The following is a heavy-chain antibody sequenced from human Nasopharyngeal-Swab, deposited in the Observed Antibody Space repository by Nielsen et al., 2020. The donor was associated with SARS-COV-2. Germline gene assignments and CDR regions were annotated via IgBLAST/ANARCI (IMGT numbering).Heavy chain of an antibody. D-gene: IGHD5-18*01. CDR2: IDPSDSYT. Sequence: VRQAPGKGLEWMGRIDPSDSYTNYSPSFQGHVTISADKSISTAYLQWSGLKASDTAMYYCARSDTAMGVGHWGQGTLVTVSS. CDR3: ARSDTAMGVGH. J-gene: IGHJ5*02. V-gene: IGHV5-10-1*01.